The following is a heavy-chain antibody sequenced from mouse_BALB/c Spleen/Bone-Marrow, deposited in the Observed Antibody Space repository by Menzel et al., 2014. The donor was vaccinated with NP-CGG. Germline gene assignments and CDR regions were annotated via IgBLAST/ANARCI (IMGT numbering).Heavy chain of an antibody. J-gene: IGHJ1*01. CDR2: ISSGSTAI. D-gene: IGHD4-1*01. V-gene: IGHV5-17*02. CDR1: GFTFSSFG. Sequence: EVQVVESGGGLVQPGGSRKLSCAASGFTFSSFGMHWVHQAPEKGLEWVAYISSGSTAICYADTVKGRFTISRDNPKNTLFLQMTSLRSEDTAMYYCARGGNWDDFDVWGAGTTVTVSS. CDR3: ARGGNWDDFDV.